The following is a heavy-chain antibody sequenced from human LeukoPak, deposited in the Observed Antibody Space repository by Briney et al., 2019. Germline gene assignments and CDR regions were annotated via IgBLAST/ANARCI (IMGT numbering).Heavy chain of an antibody. D-gene: IGHD3-10*01. J-gene: IGHJ3*02. CDR1: GFTFSSYA. CDR2: ISYDGSNK. Sequence: GRSLRLSCAASGFTFSSYAMHWVRQAPGKGLEWVAVISYDGSNKYYADSVKGRFTISRDNSMNTLYLQMNSLRAEDTAVYYCARPMVRGVIIVYGAFDIWGQGTMVTVSS. CDR3: ARPMVRGVIIVYGAFDI. V-gene: IGHV3-30*04.